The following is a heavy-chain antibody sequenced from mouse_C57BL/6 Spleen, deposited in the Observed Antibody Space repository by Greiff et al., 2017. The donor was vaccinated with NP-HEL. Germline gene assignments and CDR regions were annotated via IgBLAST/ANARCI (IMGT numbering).Heavy chain of an antibody. Sequence: VQLQQSGPELVKPGASVKISCKASGYAFSSSWMNWVKQRPGKGLEWIGRIYPGDGATNSTGKFKGKATLTADNASSTAYMQLSSLTSEDSAVYFCARIGATVGHFDYWGQGTTLTVSS. CDR1: GYAFSSSW. D-gene: IGHD1-1*01. CDR2: IYPGDGAT. J-gene: IGHJ2*01. V-gene: IGHV1-82*01. CDR3: ARIGATVGHFDY.